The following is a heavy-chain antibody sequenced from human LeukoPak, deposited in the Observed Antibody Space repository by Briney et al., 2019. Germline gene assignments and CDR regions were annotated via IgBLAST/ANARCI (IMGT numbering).Heavy chain of an antibody. V-gene: IGHV4-59*12. Sequence: SETLSLTCTVSGGSISSYYWSWIRQPPGKGLEWIGYIYYSGSTNYNPSLKSRVTISVDTSKNQFSLKLSSVTAADTAVYYCAVFSGGYKFDPWGQGTLVTVSS. CDR3: AVFSGGYKFDP. CDR1: GGSISSYY. CDR2: IYYSGST. J-gene: IGHJ5*02. D-gene: IGHD3-10*01.